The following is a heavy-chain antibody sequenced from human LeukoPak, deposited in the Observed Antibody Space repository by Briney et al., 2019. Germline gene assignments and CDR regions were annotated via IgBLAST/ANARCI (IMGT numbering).Heavy chain of an antibody. CDR1: GGSISSYY. V-gene: IGHV4-59*01. Sequence: NTSETLSLTCTVSGGSISSYYWSWIRQPPGKGLEWIGYIYYSGSTNYNPSLKSRVTISVDTSKNQFSLKLSSVTAADTAVYYCARSKAYSSSWYVDYWGQGTLVTVSS. J-gene: IGHJ4*02. D-gene: IGHD6-13*01. CDR3: ARSKAYSSSWYVDY. CDR2: IYYSGST.